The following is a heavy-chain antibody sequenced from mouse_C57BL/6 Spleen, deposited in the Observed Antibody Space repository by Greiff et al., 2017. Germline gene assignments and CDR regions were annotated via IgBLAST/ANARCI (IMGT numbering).Heavy chain of an antibody. Sequence: QVQLQQSGAELVKPGASVKISCKASGYAFSSYWMNWVKQRPGKGLEWIGQIYPGDGDTNYNGKFKGKATLTADKSSSTAYMQLSSLTSEDSAVYFCARGGYYGSRTRYFDVWGTGTTVTVSS. V-gene: IGHV1-80*01. J-gene: IGHJ1*03. CDR2: IYPGDGDT. CDR3: ARGGYYGSRTRYFDV. D-gene: IGHD1-1*01. CDR1: GYAFSSYW.